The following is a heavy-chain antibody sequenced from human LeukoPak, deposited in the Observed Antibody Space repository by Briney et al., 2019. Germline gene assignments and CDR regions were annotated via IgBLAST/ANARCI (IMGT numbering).Heavy chain of an antibody. D-gene: IGHD6-6*01. CDR1: GGSISSSSYY. J-gene: IGHJ5*02. Sequence: SETLSLTCTVSGGSISSSSYYWGWVRQPPGKGLEWIANIYYSGSTYYNPSLKSRVTISVDTSKNQFSLKLRSVTAADTAVYYCARENIAARPWFDPWGQGTLVTVSS. CDR3: ARENIAARPWFDP. CDR2: IYYSGST. V-gene: IGHV4-39*02.